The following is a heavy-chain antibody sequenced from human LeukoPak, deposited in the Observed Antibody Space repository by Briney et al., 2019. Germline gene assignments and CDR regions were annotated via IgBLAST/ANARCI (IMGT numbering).Heavy chain of an antibody. CDR3: ARTSSGPWLPPEGFDY. CDR1: GFTFNNFA. D-gene: IGHD6-19*01. CDR2: INGRGVSS. V-gene: IGHV3-23*01. Sequence: GGSLRLSCATSGFTFNNFATTWVRQAPGKGLQWVSIINGRGVSSYYADSVKGRFTISRDNSKNTLSLQMNSLRVEDTAVYYCARTSSGPWLPPEGFDYWGQGILVTVSS. J-gene: IGHJ4*02.